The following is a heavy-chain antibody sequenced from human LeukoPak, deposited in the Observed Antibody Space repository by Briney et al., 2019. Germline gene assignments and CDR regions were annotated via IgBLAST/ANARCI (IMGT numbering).Heavy chain of an antibody. CDR2: IRYDGSNK. D-gene: IGHD2-2*01. CDR1: GFTFSSYG. Sequence: GGSLRLSCAASGFTFSSYGMHWVRQAPGKGLEWVAFIRYDGSNKYYADSVKGRFTISRDNSKNTLYLQMNSLRAEDTAVYYCAKALLGSCSSTSCYGFDYWGQGTLVTVSS. V-gene: IGHV3-30*02. J-gene: IGHJ4*02. CDR3: AKALLGSCSSTSCYGFDY.